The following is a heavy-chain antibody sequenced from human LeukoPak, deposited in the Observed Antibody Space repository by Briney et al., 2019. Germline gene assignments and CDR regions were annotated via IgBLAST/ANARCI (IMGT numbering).Heavy chain of an antibody. CDR2: INAGNGNT. J-gene: IGHJ4*02. D-gene: IGHD3-10*01. CDR3: ARGAARFGELLDDY. Sequence: ASVKVSCKASGYTFTSYAMHWVRQAPGQRLEWMGWINAGNGNTKYSQKFQGRVTITRDTSASTAYMELSSLRSKDTAVYYCARGAARFGELLDDYWGQGTLVTVSS. V-gene: IGHV1-3*01. CDR1: GYTFTSYA.